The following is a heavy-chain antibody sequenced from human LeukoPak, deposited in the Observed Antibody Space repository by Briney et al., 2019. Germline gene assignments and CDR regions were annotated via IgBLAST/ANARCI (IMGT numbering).Heavy chain of an antibody. J-gene: IGHJ4*02. CDR1: GGSFSGYY. D-gene: IGHD5-24*01. Sequence: SETLSLTCAVYGGSFSGYYWSWIRQPPGKGLEWIGEINHSGSTNYNPSLKSRVTISVDTSKNQFSLKLSSVTAADTAVYYCAKDPPRGDGYQPNFFDSWGQGTLVTVSS. CDR3: AKDPPRGDGYQPNFFDS. CDR2: INHSGST. V-gene: IGHV4-34*01.